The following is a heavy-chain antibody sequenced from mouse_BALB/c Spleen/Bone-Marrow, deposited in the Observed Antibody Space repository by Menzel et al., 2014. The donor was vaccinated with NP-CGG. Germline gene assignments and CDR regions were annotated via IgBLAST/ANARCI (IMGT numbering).Heavy chain of an antibody. D-gene: IGHD4-1*02. V-gene: IGHV1S81*02. CDR3: ARSTGTAPYFYDMDY. CDR2: TNPSNGRS. J-gene: IGHJ4*01. CDR1: GYTFTSNW. Sequence: QVQLQQPGAELVKPGASVKLSCKAAGYTFTSNWMHWVKQRPGQGLEWIGETNPSNGRSNYNEKFKSKATLTVDKSSSTAYMQLSSLTSEDSAAYYCARSTGTAPYFYDMDYWGQGTSVTVSS.